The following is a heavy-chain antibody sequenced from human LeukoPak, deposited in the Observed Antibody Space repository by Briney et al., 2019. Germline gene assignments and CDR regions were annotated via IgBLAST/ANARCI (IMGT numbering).Heavy chain of an antibody. CDR3: AKDLAYCGGDCYSRAFDI. Sequence: GGSLRLSCAASGFTFSSYGMHWVRQAPGKGLEWVAVISYDGSNKYYADSVKGRFTISRDNSKNTLYLQMNSLRAEDTAVYYCAKDLAYCGGDCYSRAFDIWGQGTMVTVSS. J-gene: IGHJ3*02. CDR1: GFTFSSYG. CDR2: ISYDGSNK. D-gene: IGHD2-21*02. V-gene: IGHV3-30*18.